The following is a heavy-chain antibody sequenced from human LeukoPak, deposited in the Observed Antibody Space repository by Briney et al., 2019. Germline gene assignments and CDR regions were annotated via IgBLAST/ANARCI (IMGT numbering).Heavy chain of an antibody. CDR2: IYSGGST. CDR3: AKTLHYGHYGKFDY. J-gene: IGHJ4*02. D-gene: IGHD4-17*01. Sequence: GGSLRLSCAASGFTVSSNYMSWVRQAPGKGLEWVSVIYSGGSTYYADSVKGRFTISRDNFKNTLYLQMNSLRAEDTAVYYCAKTLHYGHYGKFDYWGQGTLVTVSS. CDR1: GFTVSSNY. V-gene: IGHV3-53*01.